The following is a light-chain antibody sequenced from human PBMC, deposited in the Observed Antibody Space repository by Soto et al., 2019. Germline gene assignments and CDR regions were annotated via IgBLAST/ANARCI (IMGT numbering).Light chain of an antibody. J-gene: IGKJ5*01. V-gene: IGKV1-39*01. Sequence: DIQMTQSPSSLSASVGDRVTITCRASQSISSYLNWYQQKPGKAPKLLIYAASSLQSVVPSRFSGRGSGTDFTLTISSLQPEDFATYYCQQSYSTPITFGQGTRLEIK. CDR1: QSISSY. CDR3: QQSYSTPIT. CDR2: AAS.